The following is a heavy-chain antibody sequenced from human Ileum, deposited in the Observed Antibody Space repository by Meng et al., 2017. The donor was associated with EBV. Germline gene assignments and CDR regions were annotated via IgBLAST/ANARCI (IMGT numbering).Heavy chain of an antibody. CDR3: ARPIAAAGWFDP. CDR2: IYDSGRP. CDR1: VGPVDVSGYY. V-gene: IGHV4-39*01. Sequence: LMPREIWPRTSSVSVGPVDVSGYYWGWVRQPAGKGLEWIGSIYDSGRPYYNPSLKSRVTISVDTSKNQFSLKLSSVTAADTAVYYCARPIAAAGWFDPWGQGTLVTVSS. J-gene: IGHJ5*02. D-gene: IGHD6-13*01.